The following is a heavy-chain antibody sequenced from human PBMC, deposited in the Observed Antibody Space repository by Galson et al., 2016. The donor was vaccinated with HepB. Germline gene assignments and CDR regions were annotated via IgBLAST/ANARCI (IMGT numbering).Heavy chain of an antibody. CDR3: ARENWYFDF. J-gene: IGHJ4*02. D-gene: IGHD1-1*01. CDR1: GYTFSHFR. V-gene: IGHV1-2*06. Sequence: SVKVSCKASGYTFSHFRVHWVRQAPGQGLEWMGRVNPNSGIADYAQNFQGRVTMTTDTATTTFYMELHSLEFDDTAVYFCARENWYFDFWGQGTPVTVSP. CDR2: VNPNSGIA.